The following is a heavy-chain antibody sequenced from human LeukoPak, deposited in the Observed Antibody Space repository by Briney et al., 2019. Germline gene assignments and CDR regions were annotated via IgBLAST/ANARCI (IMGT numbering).Heavy chain of an antibody. CDR3: AKSMTLQWRGFFDL. CDR1: GFTVNTNY. CDR2: MHSSGST. Sequence: GGSLRLSCAASGFTVNTNYMSWVRQAPGKGLEWVSIMHSSGSTYYADSVRGRFTISRDNSKNTLYLQKNSLRADDTAIYYCAKSMTLQWRGFFDLWGRGTHVTVSS. V-gene: IGHV3-53*01. D-gene: IGHD6-19*01. J-gene: IGHJ2*01.